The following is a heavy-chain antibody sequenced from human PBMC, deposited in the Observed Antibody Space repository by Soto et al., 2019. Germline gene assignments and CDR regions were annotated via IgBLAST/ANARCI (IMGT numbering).Heavy chain of an antibody. D-gene: IGHD2-15*01. CDR1: GGSISSYY. CDR3: ARDKLVVVAANYSSNGMDA. V-gene: IGHV4-59*01. J-gene: IGHJ6*02. CDR2: IYYSGST. Sequence: PSETLSLTCTVSGGSISSYYWSWIRQPPGKGLEWIGYIYYSGSTNYNPSLKSRVTISVDTSKNQFSLKLSSVTAADTAVYYCARDKLVVVAANYSSNGMDAWGQGTTVTVSS.